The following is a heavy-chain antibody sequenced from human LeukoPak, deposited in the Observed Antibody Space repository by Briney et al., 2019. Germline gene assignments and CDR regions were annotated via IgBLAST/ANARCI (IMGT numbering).Heavy chain of an antibody. CDR1: GFTFSSYG. V-gene: IGHV3-30*03. J-gene: IGHJ4*02. CDR2: TSSDLNVK. Sequence: GGSLRLSCAASGFTFSSYGMHWVRQAPGKGLEWVAVTSSDLNVKLYADSVKGRFTISRDNSRSTLYLQMNSLRPEDTAIYYCAREGYYGSGSPPSLYFDYWGQGTLVTVSS. CDR3: AREGYYGSGSPPSLYFDY. D-gene: IGHD3-10*01.